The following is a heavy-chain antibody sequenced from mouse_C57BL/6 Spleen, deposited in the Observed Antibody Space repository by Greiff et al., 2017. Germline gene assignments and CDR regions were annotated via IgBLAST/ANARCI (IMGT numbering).Heavy chain of an antibody. J-gene: IGHJ4*01. V-gene: IGHV5-17*01. Sequence: EVKLVESGGGLVKPGGSLKLSCAASGFTFSDYGMHWVRQAPEKGLEWVAYISSGSSTIYYADTVRGRFTISRDNAKNTLFLQMTSLRSEDTAMYYCALRGYAMDYWGQGTSVTVSS. D-gene: IGHD1-1*01. CDR1: GFTFSDYG. CDR3: ALRGYAMDY. CDR2: ISSGSSTI.